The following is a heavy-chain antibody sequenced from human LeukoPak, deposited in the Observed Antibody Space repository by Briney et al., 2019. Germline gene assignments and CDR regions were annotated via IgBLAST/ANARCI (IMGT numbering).Heavy chain of an antibody. V-gene: IGHV3-30*04. CDR2: ISYDGSNK. D-gene: IGHD4-17*01. J-gene: IGHJ6*02. CDR1: GFTFSSYA. Sequence: GGSLRPSCAASGFTFSSYAMHWVRQAPGKGLEWVAVISYDGSNKYYADSVKGRFTISRDNSKNTLYLQMNSLRAEDTAVYYCAREFVDYGDYSLHYYYGMDVWGQGTTVTVSS. CDR3: AREFVDYGDYSLHYYYGMDV.